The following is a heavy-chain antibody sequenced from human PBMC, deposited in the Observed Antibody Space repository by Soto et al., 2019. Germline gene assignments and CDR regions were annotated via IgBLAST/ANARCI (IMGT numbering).Heavy chain of an antibody. J-gene: IGHJ6*02. D-gene: IGHD3-10*01. V-gene: IGHV1-2*02. CDR3: ARNMDYYSGPGSGNGHGV. Sequence: QVQLVQSGAEVKEPGDSVRVSCEASGYTFTAYYIHWVRQAPGHGLEWMGWINPKFGDTTYAQDFQGRLTLTRDMSISTVYMDLSRLTSDDTAIYYCARNMDYYSGPGSGNGHGVWGQGTTVNVFS. CDR1: GYTFTAYY. CDR2: INPKFGDT.